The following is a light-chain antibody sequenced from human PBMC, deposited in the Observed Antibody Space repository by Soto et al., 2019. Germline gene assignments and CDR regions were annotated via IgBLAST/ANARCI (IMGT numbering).Light chain of an antibody. Sequence: EIVLTHSPATLSLSPWERATLSCSASQSVSSYLAWYQQKPGQAPRLLIYDASNRATGIPARFSGSGSGTDFTLTISSLEPEDFAVYYCQQRSNWPPITFGQGTRLEIK. J-gene: IGKJ5*01. CDR2: DAS. CDR1: QSVSSY. V-gene: IGKV3-11*01. CDR3: QQRSNWPPIT.